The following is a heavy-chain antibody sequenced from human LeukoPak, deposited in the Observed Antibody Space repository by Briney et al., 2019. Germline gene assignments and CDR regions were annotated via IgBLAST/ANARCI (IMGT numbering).Heavy chain of an antibody. D-gene: IGHD3-22*01. Sequence: SETLSLICDVYGGSFSGYYWSWIRQPPGKELEWIGEINHSGSTNYNSSLKSRVIISVDTSKNQFSLKLSSVTAADTAVYYCAREKTSYYDSSGYYSPKTYSWFDPWGQGTLVTVSS. CDR3: AREKTSYYDSSGYYSPKTYSWFDP. CDR2: INHSGST. CDR1: GGSFSGYY. J-gene: IGHJ5*02. V-gene: IGHV4-34*01.